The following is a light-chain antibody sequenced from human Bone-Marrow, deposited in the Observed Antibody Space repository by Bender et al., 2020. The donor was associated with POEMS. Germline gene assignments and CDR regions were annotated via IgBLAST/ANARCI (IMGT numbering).Light chain of an antibody. J-gene: IGLJ2*01. Sequence: QSVVTQPPSLSEAPRQRVTISCTGSGSNIGAGYDVHWYQQLPGTAPKLLIYGITNRPSGVPDRFSGSKSDTSASLAITGLRSEDEADYYCKSYDSSLSRGVFGGGTRLTVL. CDR1: GSNIGAGYD. V-gene: IGLV1-40*01. CDR2: GIT. CDR3: KSYDSSLSRGV.